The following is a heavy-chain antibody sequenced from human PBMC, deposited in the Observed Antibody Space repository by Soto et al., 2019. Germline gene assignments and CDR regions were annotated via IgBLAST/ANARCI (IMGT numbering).Heavy chain of an antibody. D-gene: IGHD1-26*01. Sequence: ASVKVSCKASGYTFTGYYVHWVGQAPGRGREWMGWINPNSGDTYLAQRFQGRVTMNRDTSIGTAYMELRGLTSDDTAEYYCAKGGAIVAAGTRVYLYNAMDVWGQATTVTVSS. J-gene: IGHJ6*02. V-gene: IGHV1-2*02. CDR1: GYTFTGYY. CDR2: INPNSGDT. CDR3: AKGGAIVAAGTRVYLYNAMDV.